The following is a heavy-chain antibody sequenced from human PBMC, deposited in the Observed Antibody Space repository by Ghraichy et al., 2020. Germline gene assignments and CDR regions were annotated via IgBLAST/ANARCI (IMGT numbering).Heavy chain of an antibody. Sequence: ASVKVSCKASGYTFTSYDINWVRQATGQGLEWMGWMNPNSGNTGYAQKFQGRVTMTRNTSISTAYMELSSLRSEDTAVYYCARVLGIWGGSYMGYWGQGSLDTDS. V-gene: IGHV1-8*01. CDR1: GYTFTSYD. CDR2: MNPNSGNT. CDR3: ARVLGIWGGSYMGY. J-gene: IGHJ4*02. D-gene: IGHD1-26*01.